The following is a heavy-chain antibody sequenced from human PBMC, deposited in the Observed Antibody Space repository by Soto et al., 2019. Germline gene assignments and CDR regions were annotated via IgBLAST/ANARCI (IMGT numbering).Heavy chain of an antibody. CDR1: GGAISGGNGY. D-gene: IGHD3-22*01. Sequence: PSGRVCQTGAVAGGAISGGNGYWGWNRQSPGKGLEWIGSVYFTGTTHYNPSLKSRVTIPVDTSKNQFSLNLSSVTAADTALYYCARLKTGPRAMIAGLILAYDYWGHGTLVTVSS. J-gene: IGHJ4*01. CDR2: VYFTGTT. CDR3: ARLKTGPRAMIAGLILAYDY. V-gene: IGHV4-39*01.